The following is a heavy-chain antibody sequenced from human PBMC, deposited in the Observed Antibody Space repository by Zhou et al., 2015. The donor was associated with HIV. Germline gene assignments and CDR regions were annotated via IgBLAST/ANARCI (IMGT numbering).Heavy chain of an antibody. CDR1: GGTFSSYA. CDR3: ARVRYYDFWSGYTSFHFDY. D-gene: IGHD3-3*01. Sequence: QVQLVQSGAEVKKPGSSVKVSCKASGGTFSSYAISWVRQAPGQGLEWMGGIIPIFGTANYAQKFQGRVTITADESTSTAYMELSSLRSEDTAVYYCARVRYYDFWSGYTSFHFDYWGRGNPGHRLL. V-gene: IGHV1-69*01. CDR2: IIPIFGTA. J-gene: IGHJ4*02.